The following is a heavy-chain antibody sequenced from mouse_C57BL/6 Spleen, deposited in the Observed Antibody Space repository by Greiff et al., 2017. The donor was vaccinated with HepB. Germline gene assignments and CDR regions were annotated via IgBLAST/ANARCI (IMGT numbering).Heavy chain of an antibody. Sequence: EVKLMESGGGLVQPGGSMKLSCVASGFTFSNYWMNWVRQSPEKGLEWVAQIRLKSDNYATHYAESVKGRFTISRDDSKSSVYLQMNNLRAEDTGIYYCTVDYDERFAYWGQGTLVTVSA. J-gene: IGHJ3*01. CDR3: TVDYDERFAY. CDR1: GFTFSNYW. V-gene: IGHV6-3*01. CDR2: IRLKSDNYAT. D-gene: IGHD2-4*01.